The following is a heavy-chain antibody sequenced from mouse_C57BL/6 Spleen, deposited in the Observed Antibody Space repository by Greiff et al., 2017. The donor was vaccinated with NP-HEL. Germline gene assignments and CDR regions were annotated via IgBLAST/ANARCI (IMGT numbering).Heavy chain of an antibody. CDR1: GFTFSDYG. J-gene: IGHJ2*01. Sequence: EVHLVESGGGLVKPGGSLKLSCAASGFTFSDYGMHWVRQAPEKGLEWVAYISSCSSTIYYADTVKGRFTISRDNAKNTLLLQITSLRSEDTAMYYCARGGYYGSSDYFDYWGKGTTLTVSS. CDR3: ARGGYYGSSDYFDY. D-gene: IGHD1-1*01. V-gene: IGHV5-17*01. CDR2: ISSCSSTI.